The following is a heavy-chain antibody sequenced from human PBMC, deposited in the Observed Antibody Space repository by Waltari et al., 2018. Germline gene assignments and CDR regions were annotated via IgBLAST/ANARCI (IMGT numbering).Heavy chain of an antibody. CDR3: ARVRSSGSSWYFDY. D-gene: IGHD6-13*01. CDR2: IYSGGST. Sequence: EVQLVETGGGLIQPGGSLRLSCAASGFPVSSNYMSWVRRAPGKGLEWVSGIYSGGSTYYADSVKGRFTISRDNSKNTLYLQMNSLRAEDTAVYYCARVRSSGSSWYFDYWGQGTLVTVSS. V-gene: IGHV3-53*02. J-gene: IGHJ4*02. CDR1: GFPVSSNY.